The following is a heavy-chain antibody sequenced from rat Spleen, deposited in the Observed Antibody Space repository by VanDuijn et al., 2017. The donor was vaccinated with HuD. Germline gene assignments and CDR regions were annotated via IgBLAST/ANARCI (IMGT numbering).Heavy chain of an antibody. Sequence: EVQLVESDGGLVQPGRSLKLSCAASGITFSNHGMHWIRQAPTKGLEWVATISYDGSSTYYRDSVKGRFTISRDNAKSTLSLQMDSLRSEDTATFYCARRHYGYTDYFDYWGQGVMVTVSS. CDR3: ARRHYGYTDYFDY. CDR2: ISYDGSST. J-gene: IGHJ2*01. D-gene: IGHD1-9*01. CDR1: GITFSNHG. V-gene: IGHV5-29*01.